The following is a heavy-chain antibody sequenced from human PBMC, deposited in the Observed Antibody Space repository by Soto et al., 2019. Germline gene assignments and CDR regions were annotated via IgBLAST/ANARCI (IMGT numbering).Heavy chain of an antibody. CDR1: GVTFIRDS. CDR2: ITSNGGST. V-gene: IGHV3-64D*06. J-gene: IGHJ3*01. CDR3: VKALSWCYNSGKAFDV. D-gene: IGHD2-2*02. Sequence: PGGSLRLSCAASGVTFIRDSMNWGLQAPWKGLEYVSAITSNGGSTYYPDSMNGRFTIFRDNSENTLYLQMSSLRAEDTAFYYCVKALSWCYNSGKAFDVWGQGTMVTVSS.